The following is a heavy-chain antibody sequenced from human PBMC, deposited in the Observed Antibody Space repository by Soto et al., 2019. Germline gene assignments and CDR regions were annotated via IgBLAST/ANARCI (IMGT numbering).Heavy chain of an antibody. Sequence: GGSLRLSCAASGFTFSDYYMSWIRQVPGKGLEWVSYISGSSSYAIYTESVKGRFTISRNNTKNSLYLQMNSLRAEDTAIYYCARDSSIVPRPIDYWGQGTLVTVSS. CDR1: GFTFSDYY. CDR3: ARDSSIVPRPIDY. D-gene: IGHD6-6*01. V-gene: IGHV3-11*06. CDR2: ISGSSSYA. J-gene: IGHJ4*02.